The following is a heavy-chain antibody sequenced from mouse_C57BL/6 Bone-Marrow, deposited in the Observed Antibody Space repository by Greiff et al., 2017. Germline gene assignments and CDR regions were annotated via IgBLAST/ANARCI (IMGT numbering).Heavy chain of an antibody. V-gene: IGHV1-59*01. CDR3: ARWGYDGSIYAFAY. J-gene: IGHJ1*03. CDR2: IDPSDSYT. D-gene: IGHD5-1*01. Sequence: QVQLQQPGAELVRPGPSVKLSCQASGYTFTSSWMHWVKQRPGQGLEWIGVIDPSDSYTNYNQKFKGKATLTVDTSSSTAYMPLSSLTSEDSAVYYCARWGYDGSIYAFAYRGTATMATAFS. CDR1: GYTFTSSW.